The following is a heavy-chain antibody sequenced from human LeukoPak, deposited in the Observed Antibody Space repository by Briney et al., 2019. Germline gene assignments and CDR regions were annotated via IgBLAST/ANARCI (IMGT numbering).Heavy chain of an antibody. CDR1: GFTFSSYW. CDR3: ARVVGQLWLEPYYFDY. J-gene: IGHJ4*02. D-gene: IGHD5-18*01. Sequence: GGSLRLSCAASGFTFSSYWMHWVRHAPGKGLVWVSRINSDGSSKSYADSVKGRFTISRDNAKNTLYLQMNSLRAEDTAVYYCARVVGQLWLEPYYFDYWGQGTLVTVSS. CDR2: INSDGSSK. V-gene: IGHV3-74*01.